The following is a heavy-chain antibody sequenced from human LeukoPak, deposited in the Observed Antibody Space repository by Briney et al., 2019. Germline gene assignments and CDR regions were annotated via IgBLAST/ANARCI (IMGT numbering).Heavy chain of an antibody. D-gene: IGHD2-2*01. V-gene: IGHV1-18*04. CDR3: ARDREPIVVVPAAYYYGMDV. J-gene: IGHJ6*04. CDR2: ISAYNGNT. Sequence: GASVKVSCKASGYTLTSYGISWVRQAPGQGLEWMGWISAYNGNTNYAQKLQGRVTMTTDTSTSTAYMELRSLRSDDTAVYYCARDREPIVVVPAAYYYGMDVWGKGTTVTVSS. CDR1: GYTLTSYG.